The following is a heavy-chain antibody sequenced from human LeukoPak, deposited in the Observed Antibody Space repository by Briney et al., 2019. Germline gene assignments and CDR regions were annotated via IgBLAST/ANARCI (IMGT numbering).Heavy chain of an antibody. D-gene: IGHD1-1*01. J-gene: IGHJ1*01. CDR1: GFTFTGYY. CDR3: ARDRLDKIPELKH. CDR2: INPKTDSP. Sequence: PGGSLRLSCAASGFTFTGYYMHWVRQAPGQGLEWMGIINPKTDSPTYTQKFHGRVTLTSDMSARTVYMELSSLTSDDTAVYYCARDRLDKIPELKHWGQGTLVTVSS. V-gene: IGHV1-46*01.